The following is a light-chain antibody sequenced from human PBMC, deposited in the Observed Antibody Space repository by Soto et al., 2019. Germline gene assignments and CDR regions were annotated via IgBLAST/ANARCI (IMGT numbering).Light chain of an antibody. CDR1: SRDVGGYNY. J-gene: IGLJ2*01. CDR2: EVS. CDR3: SSYGGSNVVI. Sequence: QAVLTQPPSASGSPGQSVTISCTGTSRDVGGYNYVSWYQHHPGKAPKLMIYEVSERPSGVPDRFSGSKSGNTASLTVSGLQAEDEADYYCSSYGGSNVVIFGGGTKVTVL. V-gene: IGLV2-8*01.